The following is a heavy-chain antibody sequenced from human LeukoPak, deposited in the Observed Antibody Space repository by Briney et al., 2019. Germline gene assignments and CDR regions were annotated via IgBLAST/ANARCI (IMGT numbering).Heavy chain of an antibody. D-gene: IGHD6-13*01. V-gene: IGHV3-23*01. CDR3: AKDRGSIAAAGPFDY. Sequence: GGSLRLSCAASGFTFSSYAMSWVRQAPGKGLEWVTAISGSGGSTYYADSVKGRFTISRDNSKNTLYLQMNSLRAEDTAVYYCAKDRGSIAAAGPFDYWGQGTLVTVSS. CDR2: ISGSGGST. J-gene: IGHJ4*02. CDR1: GFTFSSYA.